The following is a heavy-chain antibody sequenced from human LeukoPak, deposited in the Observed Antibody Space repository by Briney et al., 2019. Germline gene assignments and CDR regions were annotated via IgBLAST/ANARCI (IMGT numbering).Heavy chain of an antibody. V-gene: IGHV5-51*01. CDR1: GYNFTNYW. CDR2: IYPGDSDT. CDR3: ARSSVEVAAQIDY. D-gene: IGHD2-15*01. Sequence: GESLKISCKGSGYNFTNYWIGWVRQMPGKGLGWMGIIYPGDSDTRYSPSFQGQVTISADKSIRTAYLQWSSLKASDTAMYYCARSSVEVAAQIDYWGQGTLVTVSS. J-gene: IGHJ4*02.